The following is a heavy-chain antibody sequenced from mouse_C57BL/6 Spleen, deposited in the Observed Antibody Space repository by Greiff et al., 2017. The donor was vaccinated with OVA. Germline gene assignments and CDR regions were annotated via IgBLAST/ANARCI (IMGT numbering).Heavy chain of an antibody. J-gene: IGHJ2*01. Sequence: QVQLQQPGAELVMPGASVKLSCKASGYTFTSYWMHWVKQRPGQGLEWIGEIDPSDSYTNYNQKFKGKSTLTVDKSSSTAYMQLSSLTSEDSAVYYCARSGRRDYFDYWGQGTTLTVSS. CDR1: GYTFTSYW. D-gene: IGHD3-2*02. V-gene: IGHV1-69*01. CDR3: ARSGRRDYFDY. CDR2: IDPSDSYT.